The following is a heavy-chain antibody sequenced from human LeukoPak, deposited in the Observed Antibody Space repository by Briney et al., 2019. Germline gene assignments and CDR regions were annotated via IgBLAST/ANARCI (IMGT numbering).Heavy chain of an antibody. CDR1: GGSISSYY. CDR2: IYYSGST. CDR3: ARDGYLGYYYYMDV. D-gene: IGHD3-16*01. J-gene: IGHJ6*03. V-gene: IGHV4-59*01. Sequence: SETLSLTCTVSGGSISSYYWSWIRQPPGKGLEWSGYIYYSGSTNYNPSLKSRVTISVDTSKNQFSLKLSSVTAADTAVYYCARDGYLGYYYYMDVWGKGTTVTISS.